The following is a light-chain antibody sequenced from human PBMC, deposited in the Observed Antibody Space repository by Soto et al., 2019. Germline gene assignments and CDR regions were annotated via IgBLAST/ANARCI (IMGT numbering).Light chain of an antibody. CDR1: QSVSSSY. V-gene: IGKV3-20*01. Sequence: EIVLTQSPGTLSLSPGERATLSCRASQSVSSSYLAWYQQKPGQAPRLLIYGASSRATGIPDRFSGSGSGTDFTLTISRLEPEDVAVYYCQQYGSSPATFSGGTKVEIK. CDR2: GAS. J-gene: IGKJ4*01. CDR3: QQYGSSPAT.